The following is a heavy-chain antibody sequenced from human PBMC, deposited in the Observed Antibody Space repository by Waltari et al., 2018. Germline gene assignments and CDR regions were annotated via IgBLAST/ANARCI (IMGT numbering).Heavy chain of an antibody. CDR3: ASNYDIYPGGY. Sequence: VQLVESGGGVVQPGRSLRLSCAASGFTFSSYAMSWVRQAPGKGLEWVSAISGSGGTTYYADSVKGRFTISRDNSKNTLYLQMNSLRAEDTAVYYCASNYDIYPGGYWGQGTLVTVSS. J-gene: IGHJ4*02. CDR2: ISGSGGTT. CDR1: GFTFSSYA. D-gene: IGHD3-16*01. V-gene: IGHV3-23*04.